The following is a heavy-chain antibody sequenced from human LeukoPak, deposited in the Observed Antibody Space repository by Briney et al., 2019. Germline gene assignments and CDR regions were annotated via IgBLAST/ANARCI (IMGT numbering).Heavy chain of an antibody. D-gene: IGHD1-1*01. CDR2: IYPGDSDT. V-gene: IGHV5-51*01. CDR1: GYTFTSYW. Sequence: GESLQISCMGSGYTFTSYWIGWVRQVPGKGLEWMGIIYPGDSDTRYSPSFQGQVTISADKSISTAYLPWSSLKASDTAMYYCARGPPGTDMTYADYWGQGTLVTVSS. J-gene: IGHJ4*02. CDR3: ARGPPGTDMTYADY.